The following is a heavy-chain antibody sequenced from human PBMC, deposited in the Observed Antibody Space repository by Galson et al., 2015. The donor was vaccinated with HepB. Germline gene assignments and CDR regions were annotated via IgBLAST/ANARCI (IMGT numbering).Heavy chain of an antibody. J-gene: IGHJ3*02. CDR3: ARVLRYFDWLLHEAFDI. CDR1: GFTFSSYW. V-gene: IGHV3-7*03. Sequence: SLRLSCAASGFTFSSYWMSWVRQAPGKGLEWVANIKQDGSEKYYVDSVKGRFTISRDNAKNSLYLQMNSPRAEDTAVYYCARVLRYFDWLLHEAFDIWGQGTMVTVSS. CDR2: IKQDGSEK. D-gene: IGHD3-9*01.